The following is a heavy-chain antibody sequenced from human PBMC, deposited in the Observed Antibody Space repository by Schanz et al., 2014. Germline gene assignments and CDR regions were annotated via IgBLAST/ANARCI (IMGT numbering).Heavy chain of an antibody. CDR2: IHHSGSI. V-gene: IGHV4-34*01. J-gene: IGHJ6*02. D-gene: IGHD3-3*02. CDR3: ARHLVNAYGMDV. CDR1: GGPFSGYF. Sequence: QVQLQQWGAGLLKPSETLSLTCAVYGGPFSGYFWSWIRQSPGKGLQWIGEIHHSGSIIYNPSLRSGVTISMDPSKNQFFLKVPSVTAADTAVYYCARHLVNAYGMDVWGQGTAVTVSS.